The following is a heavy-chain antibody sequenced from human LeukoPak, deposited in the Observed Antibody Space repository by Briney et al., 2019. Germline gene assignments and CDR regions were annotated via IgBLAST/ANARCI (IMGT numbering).Heavy chain of an antibody. CDR2: IYYSGST. CDR3: AGSEYSSSSPDY. J-gene: IGHJ4*02. Sequence: SETLSLTCTVSGGSISSYYWSWIRQPPGKGLEWIGYIYYSGSTNYNPSLKSRVTISVDTSKNQFSLRLSSVTAADTAVYYCAGSEYSSSSPDYWGQGTLVTVSS. CDR1: GGSISSYY. V-gene: IGHV4-59*01. D-gene: IGHD6-6*01.